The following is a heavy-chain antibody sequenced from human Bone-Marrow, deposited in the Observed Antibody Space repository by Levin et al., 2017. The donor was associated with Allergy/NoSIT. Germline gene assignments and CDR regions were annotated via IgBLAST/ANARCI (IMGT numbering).Heavy chain of an antibody. J-gene: IGHJ4*02. Sequence: GESLKISCEAAGYTFTDHYIHWVRQAPGQGLEWMGWDNCNSGDTHYAQKFQDRVTMTRDTSITTASIEVSSLRFDDTALYFCARNDYGDYVQNFDYWGQGTLVTVSS. CDR3: ARNDYGDYVQNFDY. D-gene: IGHD4-17*01. V-gene: IGHV1-2*02. CDR1: GYTFTDHY. CDR2: DNCNSGDT.